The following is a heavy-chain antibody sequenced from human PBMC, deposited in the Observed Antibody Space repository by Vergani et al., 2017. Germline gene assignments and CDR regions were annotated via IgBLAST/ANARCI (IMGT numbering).Heavy chain of an antibody. CDR2: IYSGGST. J-gene: IGHJ2*01. V-gene: IGHV3-66*02. CDR1: GFTVSSNY. D-gene: IGHD6-13*01. CDR3: ARCRIAAASFXFDL. Sequence: EVQLVESGGGLVQPGGSLRLSCAASGFTVSSNYMSWVRQAPGKGLEWVSVIYSGGSTYYADSVKGRFTISRDNSKNTLYLQMNSLRAEDTAVYYCARCRIAAASFXFDLWGRGTLVTVSS.